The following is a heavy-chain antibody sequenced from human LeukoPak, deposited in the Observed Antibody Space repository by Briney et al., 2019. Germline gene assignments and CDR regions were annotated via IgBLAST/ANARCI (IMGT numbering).Heavy chain of an antibody. CDR2: MNPNSGNT. J-gene: IGHJ4*02. D-gene: IGHD3-22*01. Sequence: ASVKVSCKASGYTFTSYDIHWVRQATGQGLAWMGWMNPNSGNTGYAQKFQGRVTMTRNTSISTAYMELSSLRSEDTAVYYCARCHFTTRALGYWGQGTLVTVSS. CDR1: GYTFTSYD. CDR3: ARCHFTTRALGY. V-gene: IGHV1-8*01.